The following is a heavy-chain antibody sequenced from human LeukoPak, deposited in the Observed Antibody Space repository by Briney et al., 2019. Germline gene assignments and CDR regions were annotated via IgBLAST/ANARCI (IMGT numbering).Heavy chain of an antibody. Sequence: SETLSLTCTVSGGSISSTTYYWGWIRQPPGKGLDWIGNIYYSGSTNYNPSLKSRVTMSVDTSKNQFSLKQSSVTAADTAVYYCARGSVLLWFGEPNPNWFDPWGQGTLVTVSS. CDR1: GGSISSTTYY. CDR3: ARGSVLLWFGEPNPNWFDP. CDR2: IYYSGST. V-gene: IGHV4-39*07. D-gene: IGHD3-10*01. J-gene: IGHJ5*02.